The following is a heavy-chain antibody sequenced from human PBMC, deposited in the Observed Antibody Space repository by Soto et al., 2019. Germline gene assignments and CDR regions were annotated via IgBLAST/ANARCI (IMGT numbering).Heavy chain of an antibody. D-gene: IGHD2-15*01. CDR1: GASVSSNW. Sequence: SETLSLSCKVSGASVSSNWWSWVRQPPGKGLEWIGEIYHSGSTNYNPSLKSRVTISVDKSKNQFSLKLSSVTAADTAVYYCARDSEGDCSGGSCYKNGRDVWGQGTTVTVSS. CDR2: IYHSGST. J-gene: IGHJ6*02. V-gene: IGHV4-4*02. CDR3: ARDSEGDCSGGSCYKNGRDV.